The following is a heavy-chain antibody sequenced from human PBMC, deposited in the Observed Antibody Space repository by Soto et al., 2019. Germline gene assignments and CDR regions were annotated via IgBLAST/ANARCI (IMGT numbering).Heavy chain of an antibody. CDR2: IYYSGST. D-gene: IGHD2-15*01. CDR1: GGSISSYY. J-gene: IGHJ3*02. V-gene: IGHV4-59*01. CDR3: ARDEAIGYCSGGSCFPTAFDI. Sequence: SETLSLTCTVSGGSISSYYWSWIRQPPGKGLEWIGYIYYSGSTNYNPSLKSRVTISVDTSKNQFSLKLSSVTAADTAVYYCARDEAIGYCSGGSCFPTAFDIWGQGTMVTVSS.